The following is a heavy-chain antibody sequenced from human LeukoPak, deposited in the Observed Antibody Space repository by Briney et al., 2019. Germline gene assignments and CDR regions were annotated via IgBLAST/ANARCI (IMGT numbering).Heavy chain of an antibody. CDR1: GFTFSSYA. J-gene: IGHJ3*02. Sequence: GGSLRLSCAASGFTFSSYAMSWVRQAPGKGLEWVSAISGSGGSTYYADSVKGRFTISRENSKNTLYLQMNSLRAEDTAVYYCAKGPPTTVTRFGAFDIWGQGTMVTVSS. V-gene: IGHV3-23*01. CDR3: AKGPPTTVTRFGAFDI. D-gene: IGHD4-17*01. CDR2: ISGSGGST.